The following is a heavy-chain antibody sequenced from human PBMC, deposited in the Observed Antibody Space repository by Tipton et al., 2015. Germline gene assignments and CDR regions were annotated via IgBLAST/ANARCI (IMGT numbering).Heavy chain of an antibody. D-gene: IGHD2-21*01. CDR2: IYYSGST. Sequence: TLSLTCTVSGGSVTSGSYYWNWIRQPPGQGLEWIGYIYYSGSTSYNPSLKSRVTISTDTSKNQFSLKLRSVTAADTAVYYCASPDGGGNLPPWGQGILVIVSS. V-gene: IGHV4-61*01. J-gene: IGHJ5*02. CDR1: GGSVTSGSYY. CDR3: ASPDGGGNLPP.